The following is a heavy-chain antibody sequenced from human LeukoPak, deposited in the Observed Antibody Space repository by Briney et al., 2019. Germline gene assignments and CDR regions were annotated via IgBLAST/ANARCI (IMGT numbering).Heavy chain of an antibody. CDR1: GGSFSGYY. D-gene: IGHD3-22*01. Sequence: SETLSLTCAVYGGSFSGYYWSWIRQPPGKGLEWIGEINHSGSTNYNPSLKSRVTISVDTSKNQFSLKQSSVTAADTAVYYCARGRNYYDSSGGSDYWGQGTLVTVSS. J-gene: IGHJ4*02. CDR2: INHSGST. V-gene: IGHV4-34*01. CDR3: ARGRNYYDSSGGSDY.